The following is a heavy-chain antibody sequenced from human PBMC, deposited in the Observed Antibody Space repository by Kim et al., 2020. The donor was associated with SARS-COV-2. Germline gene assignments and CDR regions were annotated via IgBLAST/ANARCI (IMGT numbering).Heavy chain of an antibody. V-gene: IGHV3-23*01. CDR3: AKDRPLDIVLMVYAQPKPPGI. Sequence: GGSLRLSCAASGFTFSSYAMSWVRQAPGKGLEWVSAISGSGGSTYYADSVKGRFTISRDNSKNTLYLQMNSLRAEDTAVYYCAKDRPLDIVLMVYAQPKPPGIWGQGTMVTVSS. CDR2: ISGSGGST. D-gene: IGHD2-8*01. J-gene: IGHJ3*02. CDR1: GFTFSSYA.